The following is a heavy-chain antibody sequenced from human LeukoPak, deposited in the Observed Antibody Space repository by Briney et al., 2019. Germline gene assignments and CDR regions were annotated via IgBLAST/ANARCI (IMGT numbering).Heavy chain of an antibody. CDR3: ARGALRYKRGLIYDPPGY. D-gene: IGHD3-10*01. V-gene: IGHV1-18*01. J-gene: IGHJ4*02. Sequence: GASVKVSCKASGYTFTSYGISRVRQAPGQGLEWMGWISAYNGNTNYAQKFQGRVTMTRDTSISTAYMELSRLRSDDTAVYYCARGALRYKRGLIYDPPGYWGQGTLVTVSS. CDR1: GYTFTSYG. CDR2: ISAYNGNT.